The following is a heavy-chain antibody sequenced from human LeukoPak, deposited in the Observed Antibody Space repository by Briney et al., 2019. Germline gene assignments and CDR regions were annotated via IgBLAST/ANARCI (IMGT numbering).Heavy chain of an antibody. Sequence: GGSLRLSCAASGFTFSTYSMSWVRQAPGKGLEWVSSITGSSNFMSYADSVKGRFTISRDNARNSLYLQMNSLRAEDTAVYYCAGDFSQSRNSDYWGQGTLVTVSS. V-gene: IGHV3-21*01. J-gene: IGHJ4*02. CDR1: GFTFSTYS. CDR3: AGDFSQSRNSDY. D-gene: IGHD4-23*01. CDR2: ITGSSNFM.